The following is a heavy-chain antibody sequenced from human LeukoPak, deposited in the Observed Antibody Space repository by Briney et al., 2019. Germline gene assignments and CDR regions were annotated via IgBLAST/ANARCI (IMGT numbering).Heavy chain of an antibody. Sequence: PGGSLRLSCVASGFTFSNYGMHWVRQAPGKGLDWVAIIWYDGSYKYYADSVKGRFTISRENPKNTLYLQMNSLRAEDTGIYYCAKVVQYTASTGTGLDYWGKGTLVTVSS. CDR1: GFTFSNYG. CDR2: IWYDGSYK. J-gene: IGHJ4*02. D-gene: IGHD6-13*01. CDR3: AKVVQYTASTGTGLDY. V-gene: IGHV3-33*06.